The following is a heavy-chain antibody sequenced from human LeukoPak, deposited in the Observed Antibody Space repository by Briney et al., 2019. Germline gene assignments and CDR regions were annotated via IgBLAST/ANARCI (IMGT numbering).Heavy chain of an antibody. V-gene: IGHV3-23*01. Sequence: PEGSLRLSRSASGFTFSNYAMSWVRQAPGKGLEWVSAMSGSGGSTYYADSVKGRFTISRDNSKNTLYLQMNSLTAEDTAVFYCAKGAMHYYDSSGYNYFDYWGQGTLVTVSS. CDR2: MSGSGGST. J-gene: IGHJ4*02. CDR3: AKGAMHYYDSSGYNYFDY. D-gene: IGHD3-22*01. CDR1: GFTFSNYA.